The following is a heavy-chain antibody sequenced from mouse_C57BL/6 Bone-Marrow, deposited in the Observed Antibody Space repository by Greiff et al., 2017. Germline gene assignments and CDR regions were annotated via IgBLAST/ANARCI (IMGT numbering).Heavy chain of an antibody. CDR2: INSDGGST. V-gene: IGHV5-2*01. CDR3: ARHGYDGYARDY. D-gene: IGHD2-2*01. CDR1: EYEFPSHD. J-gene: IGHJ4*01. Sequence: EVKLQESGGGLVQPGESLKLSCESNEYEFPSHDMSWVRKTPEKRLELVAAINSDGGSTYYPDTMERRFIISRDNTKKTLYLHMSRLRSEDTALYYCARHGYDGYARDYWGQGTSVTVSS.